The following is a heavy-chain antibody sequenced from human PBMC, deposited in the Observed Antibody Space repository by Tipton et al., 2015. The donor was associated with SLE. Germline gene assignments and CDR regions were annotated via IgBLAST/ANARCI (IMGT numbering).Heavy chain of an antibody. J-gene: IGHJ6*03. CDR1: SGSISSGYY. Sequence: TLSLTCTVSSGSISSGYYWSWLRQPAGKGLEWIGRIYISGSTNYNPSLKSRVTISVDTSNTQFSLNLNSVTAADTAVYYCARDHYGCNYYYVDVWGRGTTVTVSS. CDR3: ARDHYGCNYYYVDV. V-gene: IGHV4-61*02. D-gene: IGHD3-10*01. CDR2: IYISGST.